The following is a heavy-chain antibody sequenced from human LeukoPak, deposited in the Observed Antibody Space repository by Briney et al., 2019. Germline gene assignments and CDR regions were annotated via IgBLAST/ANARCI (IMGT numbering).Heavy chain of an antibody. CDR1: GFTFSSYW. J-gene: IGHJ3*02. Sequence: PGGSLRLSCAASGFTFSSYWMSWVRQAPGKGLEWVANIKQDGSEKYYVDSVKGRFTISRDNAKNSLYLQMNSLRAEDTAVYYCARDCGGDCYGYDAFDIWGQGTMVTVSS. CDR2: IKQDGSEK. CDR3: ARDCGGDCYGYDAFDI. D-gene: IGHD2-21*02. V-gene: IGHV3-7*01.